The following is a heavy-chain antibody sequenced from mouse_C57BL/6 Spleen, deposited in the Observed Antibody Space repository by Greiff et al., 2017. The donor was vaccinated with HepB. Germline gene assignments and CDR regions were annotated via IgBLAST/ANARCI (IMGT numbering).Heavy chain of an antibody. V-gene: IGHV1-64*01. CDR2: IHPNSGST. Sequence: QVQLQQPGAELVKPGASVKLSCKASGYTFTSYWMHWVKQRPGQGLEWIGMIHPNSGSTNYNEKFKSKATLTVDKSSSTAYMQLSSLTSEDSAVYYCAITTVPLYYFDYWGQGTTLTVSS. CDR1: GYTFTSYW. J-gene: IGHJ2*01. D-gene: IGHD1-1*01. CDR3: AITTVPLYYFDY.